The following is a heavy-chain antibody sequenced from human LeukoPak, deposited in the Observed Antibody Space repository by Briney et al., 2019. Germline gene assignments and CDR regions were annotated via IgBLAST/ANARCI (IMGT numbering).Heavy chain of an antibody. CDR2: IYHSGST. CDR3: AREGHWTPDAFDI. J-gene: IGHJ3*02. D-gene: IGHD1-1*01. Sequence: SQTLSLTCAVSGGSIGSGGYSWSWIRQPPGKGLEWIGYIYHSGSTYYNPSLKSRVTISVDTSKNQFSLKLSSVTAADTAVYYCAREGHWTPDAFDIWGQGTMVTVSS. CDR1: GGSIGSGGYS. V-gene: IGHV4-30-2*01.